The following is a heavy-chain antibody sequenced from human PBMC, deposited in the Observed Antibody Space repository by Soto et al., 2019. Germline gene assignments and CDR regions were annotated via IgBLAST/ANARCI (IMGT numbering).Heavy chain of an antibody. CDR2: ISSSSSYI. J-gene: IGHJ4*02. CDR1: GFTFSSYS. D-gene: IGHD3-22*01. V-gene: IGHV3-21*01. Sequence: EVQLVESGGGLVKPGGSLRLSCAASGFTFSSYSMNWVRQAPGKGLEWVSSISSSSSYIYYADSVKGRFTISRDNAKNSLYLQMNSLRAEDTAVYYCARVEYYYDSSGSPSGWGQGTLVTVSS. CDR3: ARVEYYYDSSGSPSG.